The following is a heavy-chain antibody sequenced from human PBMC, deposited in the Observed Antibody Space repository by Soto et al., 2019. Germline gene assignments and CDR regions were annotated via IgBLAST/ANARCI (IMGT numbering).Heavy chain of an antibody. CDR2: IIPIFGTA. D-gene: IGHD2-15*01. CDR3: AREGDYGGSSAGAFDI. J-gene: IGHJ3*02. CDR1: GGTFSSYA. Sequence: SVKVSCKASGGTFSSYAISWVRQAPGQGLEWMGGIIPIFGTANYAQKFQGRVTITADESTSTAYMELSSLRSEDTAVYYCAREGDYGGSSAGAFDIWGQGTMVTVSS. V-gene: IGHV1-69*13.